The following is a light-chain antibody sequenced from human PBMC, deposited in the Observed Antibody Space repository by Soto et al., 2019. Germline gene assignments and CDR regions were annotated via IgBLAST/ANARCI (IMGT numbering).Light chain of an antibody. J-gene: IGLJ1*01. Sequence: QSALTQPPSASGSPGQSVTISCTGTSSDVGGYNYVSWYQQLPGKAPKLMISEVSNRPSGVSNRFSGSKSGNTASLTISGLQAEDEADYYCSSYTAGGTIFGTGTKLTVL. CDR3: SSYTAGGTI. CDR2: EVS. V-gene: IGLV2-14*01. CDR1: SSDVGGYNY.